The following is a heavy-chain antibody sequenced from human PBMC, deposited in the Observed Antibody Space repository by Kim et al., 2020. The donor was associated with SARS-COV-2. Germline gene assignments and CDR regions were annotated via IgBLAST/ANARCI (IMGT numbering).Heavy chain of an antibody. CDR2: IIPIFGTA. V-gene: IGHV1-69*13. D-gene: IGHD2-2*02. J-gene: IGHJ6*02. CDR3: ARGDIVVVPAAIKVGNYYYGMEV. Sequence: SVKVSCKASGGTFSSYAISWVRQAPGQGLEWMGGIIPIFGTANYAQKFQGRVTITADESTSTAYMELSSLRSEDTAVYYCARGDIVVVPAAIKVGNYYYGMEVWGQGTTVTVSS. CDR1: GGTFSSYA.